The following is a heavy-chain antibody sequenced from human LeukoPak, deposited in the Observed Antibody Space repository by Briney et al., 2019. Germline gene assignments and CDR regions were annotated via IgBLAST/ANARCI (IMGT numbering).Heavy chain of an antibody. D-gene: IGHD2-15*01. CDR3: AKPPYCSGGSCDHYFDY. J-gene: IGHJ4*02. Sequence: GGSLRLSCAASGFTFSNYAMSWVRQAPGKGLEWVSAISGSGGSTYYADSVKGRFTISRDNSKNTLYLQMNSLRAEDTAVYYCAKPPYCSGGSCDHYFDYWGQGTLVTVSS. V-gene: IGHV3-23*01. CDR1: GFTFSNYA. CDR2: ISGSGGST.